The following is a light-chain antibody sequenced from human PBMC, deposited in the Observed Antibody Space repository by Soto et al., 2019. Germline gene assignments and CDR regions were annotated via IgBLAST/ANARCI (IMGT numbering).Light chain of an antibody. J-gene: IGLJ2*01. Sequence: QSALTQPRSVSGSPGQSVTISCTGASGDIGGYNYVSWYQHHPGKAPKLIIFDVNKRPSGVPDRFSGSKSGNTASLTISGLQPEDEADYYCAAWDDSLNGSLVFGGGTQLTVL. CDR1: SGDIGGYNY. CDR3: AAWDDSLNGSLV. CDR2: DVN. V-gene: IGLV2-11*01.